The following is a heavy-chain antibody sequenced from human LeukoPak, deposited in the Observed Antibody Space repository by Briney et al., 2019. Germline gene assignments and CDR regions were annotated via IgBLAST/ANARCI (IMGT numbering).Heavy chain of an antibody. CDR2: IKPDGSAQ. V-gene: IGHV3-7*01. J-gene: IGHJ4*02. D-gene: IGHD6-13*01. CDR3: ARANNSSWHN. Sequence: GGSLRLSCATSGFTFSSNWMSWVRHVPGRGLDWVANIKPDGSAQYYAASVKGRFTVSRDNAKNSVYLQMNSLRVEDTAVCYCARANNSSWHNWGQGTLDTVSA. CDR1: GFTFSSNW.